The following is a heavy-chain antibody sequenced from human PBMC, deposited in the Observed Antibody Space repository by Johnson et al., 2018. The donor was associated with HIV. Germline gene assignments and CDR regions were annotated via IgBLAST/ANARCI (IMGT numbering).Heavy chain of an antibody. V-gene: IGHV3-7*04. J-gene: IGHJ3*02. D-gene: IGHD3-9*01. CDR2: INQDGSVR. Sequence: EVQLVESGGGLVQPGESLRLSCAASAFTFSSTWMSWVRQAPGKGLEFVANINQDGSVRNYVDSVKGRFTISRDNSKNTLYLQMNSLSAEDTAVYYCARVFEWMAKAFDSWGQGTMVTVSS. CDR1: AFTFSSTW. CDR3: ARVFEWMAKAFDS.